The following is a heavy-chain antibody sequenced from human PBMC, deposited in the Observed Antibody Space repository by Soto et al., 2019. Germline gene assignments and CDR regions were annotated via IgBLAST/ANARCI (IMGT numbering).Heavy chain of an antibody. CDR2: MNPNSGDT. Sequence: QVQLVQSGAEVKKPGASVKVSCKASGNTFTDYDINWVRQATGQGLEYLGWMNPNSGDTAYVQKFKGRVTMTRDTSITTAYRELRSLRSEDTAVYFCARGVKYGAYSRWFDPWGQGTLVTVSS. CDR1: GNTFTDYD. J-gene: IGHJ5*02. D-gene: IGHD4-17*01. CDR3: ARGVKYGAYSRWFDP. V-gene: IGHV1-8*01.